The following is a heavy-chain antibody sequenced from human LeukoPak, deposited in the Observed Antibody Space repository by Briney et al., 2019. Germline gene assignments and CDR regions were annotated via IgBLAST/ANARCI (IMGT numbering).Heavy chain of an antibody. D-gene: IGHD3-10*01. CDR2: ISSSSSYI. J-gene: IGHJ6*02. V-gene: IGHV3-21*04. CDR3: AKSYGSGSHYGMDV. Sequence: GGSLRLSCAASGFTFSSYSMNWVRQAPGKGLEWVSSISSSSSYIYYADSVKGRFTISRDNSKNTLYLQMNSLRAEDTAVYYCAKSYGSGSHYGMDVWGQGTTVTVSS. CDR1: GFTFSSYS.